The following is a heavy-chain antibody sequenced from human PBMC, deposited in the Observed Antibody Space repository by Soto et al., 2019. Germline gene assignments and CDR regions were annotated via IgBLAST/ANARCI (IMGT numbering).Heavy chain of an antibody. CDR3: ARVPGQLQYHFYYYGMDV. CDR1: GFTFSSYE. Sequence: GGSLRLSCAASGFTFSSYEMNWVRQAPGKGLEWVSYISSSGSTIYYADSVKGRFTISRDNAKNSLYLQMNSLRAEDTAVYYCARVPGQLQYHFYYYGMDVWGQGTTVTVSS. J-gene: IGHJ6*02. V-gene: IGHV3-48*03. D-gene: IGHD2-2*02. CDR2: ISSSGSTI.